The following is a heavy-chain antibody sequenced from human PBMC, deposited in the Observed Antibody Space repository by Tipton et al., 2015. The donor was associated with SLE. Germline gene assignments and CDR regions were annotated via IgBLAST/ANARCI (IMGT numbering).Heavy chain of an antibody. Sequence: SLRLSCAASGFTFSNYWMTWVRQAPGKGLEWVANIKQGGGEKYYVDSVKGRFSISRDNAKNSLYLQMNSLRAEDTAVYYCARDSGTIFGVGDDAFDIWGQGTMVTVSS. CDR3: ARDSGTIFGVGDDAFDI. D-gene: IGHD3-3*01. CDR2: IKQGGGEK. CDR1: GFTFSNYW. V-gene: IGHV3-7*01. J-gene: IGHJ3*02.